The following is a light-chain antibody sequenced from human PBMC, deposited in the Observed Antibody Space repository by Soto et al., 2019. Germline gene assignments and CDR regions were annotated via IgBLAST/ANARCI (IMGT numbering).Light chain of an antibody. Sequence: EIVLTQSPGTLSLSPGERATLSCRASQSLSSYLAWYQQKPGQAPRLLIYGASSRATGIPDRFSGSGSGTDFTLTIRRLEREDFAVFYCRQYGSSPSYTFGQGTKLEI. CDR1: QSLSSY. CDR2: GAS. V-gene: IGKV3-20*01. J-gene: IGKJ2*01. CDR3: RQYGSSPSYT.